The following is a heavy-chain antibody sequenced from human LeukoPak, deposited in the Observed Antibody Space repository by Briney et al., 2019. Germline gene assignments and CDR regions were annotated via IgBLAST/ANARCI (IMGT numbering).Heavy chain of an antibody. Sequence: PSGTLSLTCTVSGGSISSSSYYWGWIRQPPGKGLEWIGSIHYSGSTYYNPSLKSRVTISVDTPKNQFSLQLNSVTPEDTAVYYCARMKGRYYGSGSYHVIDAFDIWGQGTMVTVSS. CDR1: GGSISSSSYY. D-gene: IGHD3-10*01. CDR3: ARMKGRYYGSGSYHVIDAFDI. CDR2: IHYSGST. J-gene: IGHJ3*02. V-gene: IGHV4-39*01.